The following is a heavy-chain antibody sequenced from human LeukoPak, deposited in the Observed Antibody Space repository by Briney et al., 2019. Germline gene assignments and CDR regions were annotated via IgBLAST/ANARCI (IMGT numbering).Heavy chain of an antibody. CDR3: AGGGDSGWAIDN. J-gene: IGHJ4*02. Sequence: GGSLRLSCTVSGVSFNSFYMNWVRQAPGKGREWISYIYTQSQTVYYADSMRGRFTISRDNGKNSLYLQINSLSDEDTALYYCAGGGDSGWAIDNWGQGTLVIVSS. D-gene: IGHD6-19*01. CDR2: IYTQSQTV. CDR1: GVSFNSFY. V-gene: IGHV3-48*02.